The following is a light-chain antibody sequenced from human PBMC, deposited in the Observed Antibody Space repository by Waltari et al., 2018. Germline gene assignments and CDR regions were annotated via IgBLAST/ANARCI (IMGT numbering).Light chain of an antibody. V-gene: IGKV3-11*01. J-gene: IGKJ5*01. CDR2: PSS. CDR3: QYRSNGPPIT. Sequence: EIVLTQSPATLSLSPGERATLHCRASQTIGVYLGWYQQRGGQAPRLLIYPSSTRAIGIPVRFSVSGSGTDFTLTSSSLEPEDFAVYYCQYRSNGPPITFGQGTRLEIK. CDR1: QTIGVY.